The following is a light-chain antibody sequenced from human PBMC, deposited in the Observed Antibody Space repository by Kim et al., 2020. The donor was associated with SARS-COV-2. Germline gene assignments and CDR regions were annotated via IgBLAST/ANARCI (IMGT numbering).Light chain of an antibody. CDR3: MSWHSDTVV. V-gene: IGLV5-45*01. J-gene: IGLJ2*01. CDR2: YRSDSGK. Sequence: LTYTRRTGLNVSTNRKYWYQQKPGRPPQYHLRYRSDSGKQQGSGVPSRFSGSKDASANAGILLISGLQSEDEADYYCMSWHSDTVVFGGGTQLTVL. CDR1: TGLNVSTNR.